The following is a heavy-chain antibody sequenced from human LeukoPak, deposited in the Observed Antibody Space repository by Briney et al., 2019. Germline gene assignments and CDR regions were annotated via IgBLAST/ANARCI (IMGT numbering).Heavy chain of an antibody. D-gene: IGHD1/OR15-1a*01. J-gene: IGHJ1*01. CDR1: GFTFSSYE. V-gene: IGHV3-48*03. Sequence: GGSLRLSCAASGFTFSSYEMNWVRQAPGKGLQWLSYISGDGYDINYADSVKGRFTVARDNAKNALYLQMNSLGVEDTAIYYCATKAREAPEWGQGTLVTVSS. CDR3: ATKAREAPE. CDR2: ISGDGYDI.